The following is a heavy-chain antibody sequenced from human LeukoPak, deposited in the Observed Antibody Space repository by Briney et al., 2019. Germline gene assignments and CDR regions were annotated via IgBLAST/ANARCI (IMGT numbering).Heavy chain of an antibody. J-gene: IGHJ6*02. V-gene: IGHV3-53*01. CDR2: IYSGGST. CDR1: GFTVSSNY. Sequence: GGSLRLSCAASGFTVSSNYMSWVRQAPGKGLEWGSVIYSGGSTYYADSVKGRFTISRDNSKNTLYLQMNSLRAEDTAVYYCARSPPPYYYYYGMDVWGQGTTVTVSS. CDR3: ARSPPPYYYYYGMDV.